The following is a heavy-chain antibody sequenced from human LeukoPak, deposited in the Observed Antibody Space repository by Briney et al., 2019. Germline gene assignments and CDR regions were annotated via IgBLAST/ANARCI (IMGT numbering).Heavy chain of an antibody. CDR1: GFTFSSYA. Sequence: PGGSLRLSCAASGFTFSSYAMSWVRQAPGKGLEWVSANSGSGGSTYYADSVKGRFTISRDNSKNTLYLQMNSLRAEDTAVYYCAKEGAASSGWYGDAFDIWGQGTMVTVSS. V-gene: IGHV3-23*01. CDR3: AKEGAASSGWYGDAFDI. CDR2: NSGSGGST. D-gene: IGHD6-19*01. J-gene: IGHJ3*02.